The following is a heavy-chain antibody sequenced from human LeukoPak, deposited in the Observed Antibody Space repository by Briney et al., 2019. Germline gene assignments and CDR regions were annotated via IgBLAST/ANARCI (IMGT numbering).Heavy chain of an antibody. CDR3: AREGFYFFDF. CDR1: GFTLPYG. Sequence: GGSLRLSCVVSGFTLPYGMSWFRQAPGKGLEWVANIKQDGSEKTYADSVRGRFTIFRDNAKDSVYLQMNSLRAEDSAIYYCAREGFYFFDFWGQGTLVTVSS. V-gene: IGHV3-7*01. CDR2: IKQDGSEK. J-gene: IGHJ4*01.